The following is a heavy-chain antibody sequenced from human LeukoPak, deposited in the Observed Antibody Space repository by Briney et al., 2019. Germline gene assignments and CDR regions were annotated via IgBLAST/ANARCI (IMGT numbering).Heavy chain of an antibody. CDR3: ASYSSGSYGGSDY. V-gene: IGHV4-39*01. J-gene: IGHJ4*02. D-gene: IGHD6-19*01. CDR1: AASTGIISYC. Sequence: SQTLSPACTLSAASTGIISYCCGWLRHPPGKGLEWLGSIFYRETTHNSPSLKSPVTISVDTSKNQFSLKLSSVTAAETAVYYCASYSSGSYGGSDYWGQGTLVTVSA. CDR2: IFYRETT.